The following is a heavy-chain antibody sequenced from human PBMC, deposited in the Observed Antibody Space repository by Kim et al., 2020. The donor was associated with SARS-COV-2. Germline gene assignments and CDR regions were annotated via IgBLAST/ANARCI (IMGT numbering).Heavy chain of an antibody. CDR2: IHYSGST. D-gene: IGHD6-13*01. J-gene: IGHJ5*02. V-gene: IGHV4-59*01. CDR1: GGSISGDY. CDR3: AREGAWSSSPKGWFDP. Sequence: SETLSLTCTVSGGSISGDYWSWIRQSPEKGLEWIGYIHYSGSTDYNPSLKSRVTISADTSKNQCSLKLSSVTAADTAVYYCAREGAWSSSPKGWFDPWGQGTLVTVSS.